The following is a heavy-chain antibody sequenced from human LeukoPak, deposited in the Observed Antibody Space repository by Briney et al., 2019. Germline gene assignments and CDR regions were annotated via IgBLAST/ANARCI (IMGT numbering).Heavy chain of an antibody. V-gene: IGHV3-23*01. CDR2: FSGNGGSA. J-gene: IGHJ4*02. CDR1: GFTFSSYA. CDR3: AKSDSSGYYYSYFDY. Sequence: GGSLRLSCAASGFTFSSYAMTWVRQAPGKGLEWVSAFSGNGGSAYYADSVKGRFTISRDNSKNTLYLQMNSLRAEDTAVYYCAKSDSSGYYYSYFDYWGQGALVTVSS. D-gene: IGHD3-22*01.